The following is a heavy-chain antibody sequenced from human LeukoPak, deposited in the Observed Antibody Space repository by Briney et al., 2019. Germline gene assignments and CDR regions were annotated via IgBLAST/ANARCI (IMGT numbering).Heavy chain of an antibody. CDR3: ARTDCSSTSCYTGGVRFDP. D-gene: IGHD2-2*02. V-gene: IGHV3-30-3*01. J-gene: IGHJ5*02. CDR1: GFTFSNYS. Sequence: GGSLRLSCAASGFTFSNYSMHWVRQAPGKGLEWVVVISYDGNNKYYTESVKGRFTITRDNSKNTLYLQMNSLRAEDTAVYYCARTDCSSTSCYTGGVRFDPWGQGTLVIVSS. CDR2: ISYDGNNK.